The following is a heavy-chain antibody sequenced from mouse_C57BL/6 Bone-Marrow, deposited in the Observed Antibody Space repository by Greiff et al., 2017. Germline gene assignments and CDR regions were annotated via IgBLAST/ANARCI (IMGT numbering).Heavy chain of an antibody. CDR3: TTRGWNYGGFFAY. CDR1: GFNIKDDY. D-gene: IGHD1-1*01. Sequence: EVQLQESGAELVRPGASVKLSCTASGFNIKDDYMHWVKQRPEQGLEWIGWIDPENGDTEYASKFQGKATITADTSSNTAYLQLSSLTSEDTAVYYFTTRGWNYGGFFAYWGQGTLVTVSA. J-gene: IGHJ3*01. V-gene: IGHV14-4*01. CDR2: IDPENGDT.